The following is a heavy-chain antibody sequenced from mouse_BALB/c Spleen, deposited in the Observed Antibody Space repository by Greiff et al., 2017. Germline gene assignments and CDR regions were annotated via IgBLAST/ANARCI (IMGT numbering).Heavy chain of an antibody. CDR1: GFTFSDYY. V-gene: IGHV5-4*02. CDR3: AREVYYGNPLYAMDD. Sequence: EVKLVESGGGLVKPGGSLKLSCAASGFTFSDYYMSWVRQTPEKRLEWVATISDGGSYTYYPDSVKGRFTISRDNAKNNLYLQMSSLKSEDTAMYYCAREVYYGNPLYAMDDWGQGTSVTVSS. J-gene: IGHJ4*01. CDR2: ISDGGSYT. D-gene: IGHD2-1*01.